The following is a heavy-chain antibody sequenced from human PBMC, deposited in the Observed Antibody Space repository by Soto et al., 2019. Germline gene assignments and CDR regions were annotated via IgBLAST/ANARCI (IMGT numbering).Heavy chain of an antibody. V-gene: IGHV3-23*01. CDR3: AKAWSRSCRGSSCYPYFDY. D-gene: IGHD2-15*01. Sequence: GGSLRLSCAASGFTFSTYAMSWVRQAPGKGLEWVSTISGSGGSTYYADSVKGRFTISRDNSKNTLYLQMNSLRAEDTAVYYCAKAWSRSCRGSSCYPYFDYWGQGTLVTVSS. J-gene: IGHJ4*02. CDR2: ISGSGGST. CDR1: GFTFSTYA.